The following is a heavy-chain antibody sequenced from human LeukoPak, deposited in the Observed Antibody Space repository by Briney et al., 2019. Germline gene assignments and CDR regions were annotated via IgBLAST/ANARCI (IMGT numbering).Heavy chain of an antibody. CDR2: MNPNSGNT. Sequence: ASVKVSCKASGYTFTGYYMHWVRQAPGQGLEWMGWMNPNSGNTGYAQKFQGRVTITRNTSISTAYMELSSLRSEDTAVYYCARGYSPTGPDSYYYYMDVWGKGTTVTVSS. CDR3: ARGYSPTGPDSYYYYMDV. V-gene: IGHV1-8*03. D-gene: IGHD1-14*01. CDR1: GYTFTGYY. J-gene: IGHJ6*03.